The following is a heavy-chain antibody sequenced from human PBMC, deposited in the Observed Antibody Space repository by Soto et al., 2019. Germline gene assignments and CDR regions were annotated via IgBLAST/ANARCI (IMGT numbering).Heavy chain of an antibody. CDR1: GFTLTSYS. Sequence: EVQLVESGGGLVQPGGSLRLSCEASGFTLTSYSINWVRQAPGKGLEWVSYITGSSSTIYYADSVKGRFTISRDNAKNSLYLHMNSLRAEATAVSYYARTGSNGFLEYWGQGTRVTVSS. CDR2: ITGSSSTI. J-gene: IGHJ4*02. CDR3: ARTGSNGFLEY. V-gene: IGHV3-48*01. D-gene: IGHD3-16*01.